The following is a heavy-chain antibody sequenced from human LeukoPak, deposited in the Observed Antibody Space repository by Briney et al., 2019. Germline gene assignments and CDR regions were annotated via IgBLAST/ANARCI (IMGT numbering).Heavy chain of an antibody. CDR1: GFTFSSYA. V-gene: IGHV4-34*01. D-gene: IGHD3-10*01. Sequence: GSLRLSCTASGFTFSSYAMSWIRQPPGKGLEWIGEINHSGSTNYNPSLKSRVTISVDTSKNQFSLKLSSVTAADTAVYYCAREIAQLLWFGERNWFDPWGQGTLVTVSS. CDR3: AREIAQLLWFGERNWFDP. CDR2: INHSGST. J-gene: IGHJ5*02.